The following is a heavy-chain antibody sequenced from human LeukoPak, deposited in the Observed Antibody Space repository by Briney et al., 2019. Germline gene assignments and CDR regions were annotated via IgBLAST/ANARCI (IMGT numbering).Heavy chain of an antibody. Sequence: GGSLRLSCAASGFTFSSYAMSWVRQAPGKGLEWVSAISGSGGSTYYADSVKGRFTISRDNSKNTLYLQMNSLRAEDTAVYYCAKHGDSSGYYYLDYWGQGTLVTVSS. CDR2: ISGSGGST. J-gene: IGHJ4*02. V-gene: IGHV3-23*01. CDR1: GFTFSSYA. CDR3: AKHGDSSGYYYLDY. D-gene: IGHD3-22*01.